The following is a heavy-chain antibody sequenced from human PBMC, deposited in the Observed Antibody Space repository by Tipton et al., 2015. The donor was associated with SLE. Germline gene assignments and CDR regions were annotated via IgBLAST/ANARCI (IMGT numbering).Heavy chain of an antibody. CDR3: AGHSYYYESSGYWGNWFDP. V-gene: IGHV4-34*01. Sequence: TLSLTCAVYGGSFSGYYWSWIRQPPGKGLEWIGEINHSRSTNYNPSLKSRVTISVDASKNQFSLKLSSVTAADTAVYYCAGHSYYYESSGYWGNWFDPWGQGTLVTVPS. CDR2: INHSRST. CDR1: GGSFSGYY. D-gene: IGHD3-22*01. J-gene: IGHJ5*02.